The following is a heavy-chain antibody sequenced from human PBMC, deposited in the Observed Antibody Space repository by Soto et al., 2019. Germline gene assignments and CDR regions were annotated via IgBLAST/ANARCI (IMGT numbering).Heavy chain of an antibody. J-gene: IGHJ2*01. CDR2: IKQEGSET. CDR3: ARQGRGRFSWYFDL. V-gene: IGHV3-7*01. Sequence: EVQLVESGGGLVQPGGSLRLSCAASEFICSTYWMSWVRQAPGKGLEWVATIKQEGSETYYVDSVEGRFTISRDNAKNSLHLQMNSLRVEDTAVHYCARQGRGRFSWYFDLWGPGTLVTVSS. D-gene: IGHD3-3*01. CDR1: EFICSTYW.